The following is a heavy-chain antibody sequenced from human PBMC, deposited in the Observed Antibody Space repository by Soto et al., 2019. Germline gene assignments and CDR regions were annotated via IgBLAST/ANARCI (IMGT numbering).Heavy chain of an antibody. CDR3: ARSPYSSGYYYAIDY. J-gene: IGHJ4*02. CDR2: INPSSGST. V-gene: IGHV1-46*01. Sequence: ASVKVSCKASGYTLIMYYIHWMRQAPGQGLEWMGLINPSSGSTTYAQKFKGRVTMTRDTSTSTVYMDLSSLRSEDTAVYYCARSPYSSGYYYAIDYWGQGTQVTVSS. D-gene: IGHD3-22*01. CDR1: GYTLIMYY.